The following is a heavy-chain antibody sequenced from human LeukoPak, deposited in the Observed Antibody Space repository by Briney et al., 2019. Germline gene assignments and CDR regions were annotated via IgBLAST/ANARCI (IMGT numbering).Heavy chain of an antibody. V-gene: IGHV4-61*05. D-gene: IGHD2-2*01. CDR2: IYHSGST. CDR3: ARAVVVPAAMPGRPYSSSRQRAFDI. CDR1: GGSIRSTNYY. Sequence: QPSETLSLTCTVSGGSIRSTNYYWSWIRQDPAKGLEWIGYIYHSGSTNYNPSLKSRVTISVDKSKNQLSLKLSSVTAADTAVYYCARAVVVPAAMPGRPYSSSRQRAFDIWGQGTMVTVSS. J-gene: IGHJ3*02.